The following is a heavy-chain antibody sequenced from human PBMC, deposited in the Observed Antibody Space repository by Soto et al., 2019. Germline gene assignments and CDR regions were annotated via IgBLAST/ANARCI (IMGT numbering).Heavy chain of an antibody. V-gene: IGHV3-21*01. CDR1: GFTFSSYS. CDR2: IRSSSSYI. Sequence: EVQLAESGGGLVQPGGSLRLSCAASGFTFSSYSMNWVRQAPGKGLEWVSSIRSSSSYIYYADSVKGRLTISRDNDKNSLYLQMNSLRAEDTAVYYCARGGYDYDYFDYWGQGTLVTVSS. J-gene: IGHJ4*02. D-gene: IGHD5-12*01. CDR3: ARGGYDYDYFDY.